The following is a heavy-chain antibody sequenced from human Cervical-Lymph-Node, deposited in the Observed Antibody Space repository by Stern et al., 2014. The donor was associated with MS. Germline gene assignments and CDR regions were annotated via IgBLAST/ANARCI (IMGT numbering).Heavy chain of an antibody. CDR1: GYTFSNHW. D-gene: IGHD5-18*01. V-gene: IGHV5-51*03. Sequence: EVQLVQSGAEVKKPGESPKLSCKGSGYTFSNHWIGWVRQTPGKCLEWMGNIYPGDADTRYSPSFQGQVTMSVDKSISTAYLHLNSLKASDTAMYYCGRRDGSESGYSYGWVDSWGQGTLVIVSS. CDR2: IYPGDADT. CDR3: GRRDGSESGYSYGWVDS. J-gene: IGHJ4*02.